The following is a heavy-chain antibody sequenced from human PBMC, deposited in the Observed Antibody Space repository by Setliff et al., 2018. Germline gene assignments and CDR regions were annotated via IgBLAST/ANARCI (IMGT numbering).Heavy chain of an antibody. J-gene: IGHJ4*02. Sequence: PSETLSLTCAVSGYSISSGYYWGWIRQPPGKGLEWIGSIYHSGSTYYNPSLKSRVTISVDTSKNQFSLKLNSVTAADTAVYYCARHVVTMVRAHLDYWGQGTLVTVSS. CDR3: ARHVVTMVRAHLDY. CDR2: IYHSGST. CDR1: GYSISSGYY. V-gene: IGHV4-38-2*01. D-gene: IGHD3-10*01.